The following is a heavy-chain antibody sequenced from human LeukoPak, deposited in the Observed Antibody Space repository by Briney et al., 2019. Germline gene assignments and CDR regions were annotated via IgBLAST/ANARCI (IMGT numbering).Heavy chain of an antibody. Sequence: PSETLSLTCTVSGGSISSYYWSWIRQPPGKGLEWIGYIYYSGSTNYNPSLKSRVTISVDTSKNQFSLKLSSVTVADTAVYYCARQRGPVTYFDYWGQGTLVTVSS. D-gene: IGHD4-11*01. CDR3: ARQRGPVTYFDY. CDR2: IYYSGST. V-gene: IGHV4-59*08. CDR1: GGSISSYY. J-gene: IGHJ4*02.